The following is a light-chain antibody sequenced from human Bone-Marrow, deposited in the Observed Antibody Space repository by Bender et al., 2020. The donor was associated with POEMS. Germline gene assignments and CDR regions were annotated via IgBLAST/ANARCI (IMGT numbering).Light chain of an antibody. CDR2: SSR. CDR1: SSNIGAHA. Sequence: QSVLTQPPSASGTPGQRVTIPCPGGSSNIGAHAVNWYQHLPGTAPKLLIYSSRRRPSEVPDRFPGSRSGTSASLAIDGLQSENETDYCGAIWNDSLNGSVLGGETELSGL. CDR3: AIWNDSLNGSV. J-gene: IGLJ2*01. V-gene: IGLV1-44*01.